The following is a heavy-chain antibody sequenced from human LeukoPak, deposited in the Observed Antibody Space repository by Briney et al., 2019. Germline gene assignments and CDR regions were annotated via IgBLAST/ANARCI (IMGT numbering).Heavy chain of an antibody. CDR3: ARGRDTWFDP. CDR2: IYSDGGT. Sequence: SETLSLTCTVSGGSIRSYYWSWIRQPAEKGLEWIGRIYSDGGTNYNPSLQSRVTMSLDTSKNQFSLKVNSVTAADTAVYFCARGRDTWFDPWGQGTLVTVSS. V-gene: IGHV4-4*07. J-gene: IGHJ5*02. CDR1: GGSIRSYY.